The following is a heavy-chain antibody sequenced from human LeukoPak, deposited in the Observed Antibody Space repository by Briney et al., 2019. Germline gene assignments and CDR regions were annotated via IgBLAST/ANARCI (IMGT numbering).Heavy chain of an antibody. D-gene: IGHD4-17*01. Sequence: GSLRLSCAACGFTFSSYAMHWVRQAPGKGLEWVAVISYDGSNKYYADSVKGRFTISRDNSKNTLYLQMNSLRAEDTAVYYCARNYGDYVGTFDAFDIWGQGTMVTVSS. V-gene: IGHV3-30*04. CDR3: ARNYGDYVGTFDAFDI. J-gene: IGHJ3*02. CDR2: ISYDGSNK. CDR1: GFTFSSYA.